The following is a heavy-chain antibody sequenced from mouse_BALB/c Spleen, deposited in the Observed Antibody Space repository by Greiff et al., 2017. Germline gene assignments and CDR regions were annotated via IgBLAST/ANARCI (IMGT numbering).Heavy chain of an antibody. V-gene: IGHV5-6-5*01. CDR2: ISSGGST. J-gene: IGHJ4*01. D-gene: IGHD1-1*01. CDR1: GFTFSSYA. CDR3: ARFTTVVATLYYYAMDY. Sequence: EVKLVESGGGLVKPGGSLKLSCAASGFTFSSYAMSWVRQTPGKRLEWVASISSGGSTYYPDSVKGRFTISRDNARNILYLQMSSLRSEDTAMYYCARFTTVVATLYYYAMDYWGQGTSVTVSA.